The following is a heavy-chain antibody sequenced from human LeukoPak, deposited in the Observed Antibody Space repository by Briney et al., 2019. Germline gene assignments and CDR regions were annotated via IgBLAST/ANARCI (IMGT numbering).Heavy chain of an antibody. D-gene: IGHD5-18*01. J-gene: IGHJ4*02. CDR2: INPNSGGT. CDR3: ARVWGRGYSYGYIDY. V-gene: IGHV1-2*02. Sequence: GASVKVPCKASGYTFTGYYMHWVRQAPGQGLEWMGWINPNSGGTNYAQKFQGRVTMTRDTSISTAYMELSRLRSDDTAVYYCARVWGRGYSYGYIDYWGQGTLVTVSS. CDR1: GYTFTGYY.